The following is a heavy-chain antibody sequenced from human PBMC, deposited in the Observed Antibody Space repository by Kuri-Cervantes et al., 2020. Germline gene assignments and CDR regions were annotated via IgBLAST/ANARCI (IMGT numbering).Heavy chain of an antibody. CDR1: GYTFTSYA. V-gene: IGHV1-3*01. CDR3: ARAALRYFPLPY. D-gene: IGHD3-9*01. CDR2: INAGNGNT. J-gene: IGHJ4*02. Sequence: ASVKVSCKASGYTFTSYAMHWVRQAPGQRLEWMGWINAGNGNTKYSQKFQGRVTITRDTSAGTAYMELSSLRSEDTAVYYRARAALRYFPLPYWGQGTLVTVSS.